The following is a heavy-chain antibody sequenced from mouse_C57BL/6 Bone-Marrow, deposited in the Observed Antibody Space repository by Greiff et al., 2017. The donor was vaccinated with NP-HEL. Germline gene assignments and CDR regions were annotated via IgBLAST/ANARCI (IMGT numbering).Heavy chain of an antibody. Sequence: EVLLVESGEGLVKPGGSLKLSCAASGFTFSSYAMSWVRQTPEKRLEWVAYISSGGVYIYYADTVKGRFTISRDNARNTLYLQMSSLKSEDTDMYYFTRDRGSSSYYFDYRGQGTTLTVAS. CDR3: TRDRGSSSYYFDY. CDR2: ISSGGVYI. V-gene: IGHV5-9-1*02. J-gene: IGHJ2*01. CDR1: GFTFSSYA. D-gene: IGHD1-1*01.